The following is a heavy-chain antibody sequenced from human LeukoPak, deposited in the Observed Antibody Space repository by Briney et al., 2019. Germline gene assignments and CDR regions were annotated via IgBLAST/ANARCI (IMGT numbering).Heavy chain of an antibody. CDR1: GFTFSSYA. CDR2: ISSNGGST. CDR3: ARDRWRSGVYEGDFDY. D-gene: IGHD5/OR15-5a*01. Sequence: AGGSLRLSCAASGFTFSSYAMHWVRQAPGKGLEYVSAISSNGGSTYYANSVKGRFTISRDNSKNTLYLQMGSLRAEDTAVYYCARDRWRSGVYEGDFDYWGQGTLVTVSS. J-gene: IGHJ4*02. V-gene: IGHV3-64*01.